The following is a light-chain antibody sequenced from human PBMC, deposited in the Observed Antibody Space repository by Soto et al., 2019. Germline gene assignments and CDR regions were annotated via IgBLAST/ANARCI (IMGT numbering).Light chain of an antibody. CDR2: KAS. J-gene: IGKJ1*01. CDR3: QQYTNWLTWT. CDR1: QTISSW. Sequence: DIQMTQSPSTLSGSVGDRVTITCRASQTISSWLAWYQQKPGKAPKLLIYKASTLKSGVPSRFSGSGSGTEFTLTISSLQSEDFAVYYCQQYTNWLTWTFGQGTKVDI. V-gene: IGKV1-5*03.